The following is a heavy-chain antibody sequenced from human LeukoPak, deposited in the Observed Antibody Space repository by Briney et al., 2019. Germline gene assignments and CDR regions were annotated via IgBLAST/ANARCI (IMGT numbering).Heavy chain of an antibody. CDR3: ARDLNTGYSSGWYIDY. Sequence: GGSLRLSCAASGFTFSTYSMNWVRQAPGKGLEWVSSISSSSTYIYYADSVKGRFTISRDNAKNSLYLQMNSLRAEDTAVYYCARDLNTGYSSGWYIDYWGQGTQVTVSS. CDR1: GFTFSTYS. CDR2: ISSSSTYI. V-gene: IGHV3-21*01. D-gene: IGHD6-19*01. J-gene: IGHJ4*02.